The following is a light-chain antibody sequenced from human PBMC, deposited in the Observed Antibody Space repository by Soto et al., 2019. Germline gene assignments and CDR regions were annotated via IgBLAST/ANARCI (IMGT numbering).Light chain of an antibody. V-gene: IGLV7-43*01. CDR3: LLYSGGALV. J-gene: IGLJ2*01. CDR2: STT. Sequence: QAVVTQEPSLTVSPGGTVTLTCSSSTGGVTSGYYPNWFQQKPGQAPRTLIYSTTNKHFSTPARFSGSLLGGKAALTLSGVQPVDEAEYYCLLYSGGALVFGGGTKLTVL. CDR1: TGGVTSGYY.